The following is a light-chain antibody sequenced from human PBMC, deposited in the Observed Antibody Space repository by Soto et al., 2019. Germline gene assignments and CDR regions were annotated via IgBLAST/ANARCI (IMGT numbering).Light chain of an antibody. CDR3: QSYDSSLSGSV. V-gene: IGLV1-40*01. Sequence: QSVLTQPPSVSGAPGQRVTISCTGSSSNIGAPYDVHWYQQLPGRAPKVLIYGNSNRPSGVPDRFSGSKSGTSASLAITGLKADDEADYYCQSYDSSLSGSVFGGGTKLTVL. J-gene: IGLJ2*01. CDR1: SSNIGAPYD. CDR2: GNS.